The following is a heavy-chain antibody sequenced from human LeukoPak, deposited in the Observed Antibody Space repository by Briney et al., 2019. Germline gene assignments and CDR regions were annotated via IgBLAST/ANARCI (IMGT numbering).Heavy chain of an antibody. Sequence: SETLSLTCTVSGGSISSGSYYWSWIRQPPGKGLEWIGYIYYSGSTNYNPSLKSRVTISVATSKNQFSLKLSSVTAADTAVYYCARTGPLYCSGGSCYSHDAFDIWGQGTTVTVSS. CDR1: GGSISSGSYY. D-gene: IGHD2-15*01. CDR3: ARTGPLYCSGGSCYSHDAFDI. J-gene: IGHJ3*02. V-gene: IGHV4-61*01. CDR2: IYYSGST.